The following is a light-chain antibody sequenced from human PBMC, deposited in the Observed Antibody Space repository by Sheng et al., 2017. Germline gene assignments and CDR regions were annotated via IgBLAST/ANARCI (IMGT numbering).Light chain of an antibody. CDR3: QQTYSTPYT. CDR2: AAS. J-gene: IGKJ2*01. Sequence: DIQLTQSPSFLSASVGDRVTITCRASQGINNYLAWYQQKPGKAPNLLIYAASTLQSGVPSRFSGSGSGTDFTLTITSLQAEDFATYYCQQTYSTPYTFGQGTKLDIK. CDR1: QGINNY. V-gene: IGKV1-39*01.